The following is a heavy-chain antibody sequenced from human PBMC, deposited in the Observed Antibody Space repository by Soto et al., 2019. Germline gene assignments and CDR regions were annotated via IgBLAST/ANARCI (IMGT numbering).Heavy chain of an antibody. CDR1: GGSISSGGYY. CDR2: IYYSGST. CDR3: ARDSGGYGDIAY. J-gene: IGHJ4*02. Sequence: PSETLSLTCTVSGGSISSGGYYWSWIRQHPGKGLEWIGYIYYSGSTYYNPSLKSRVTISVDTSKNQFSLKLSSVTAADTAVYYCARDSGGYGDIAYWGQGTLVTVSS. V-gene: IGHV4-31*03. D-gene: IGHD4-17*01.